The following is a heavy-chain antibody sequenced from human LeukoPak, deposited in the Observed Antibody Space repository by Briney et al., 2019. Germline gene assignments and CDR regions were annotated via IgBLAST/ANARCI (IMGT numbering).Heavy chain of an antibody. CDR3: ARVFGPRGDYYSYGRDV. V-gene: IGHV4-31*03. J-gene: IGHJ6*04. CDR1: GGSISSGGYY. Sequence: SETLSLTCTVSGGSISSGGYYWSWIRQHPGKGLEWIGYIYYSGSTYYNPSLKSRVTISVDTSKNQFSLKLSSVTAADTAVYYWARVFGPRGDYYSYGRDVGGKG. D-gene: IGHD3-3*01. CDR2: IYYSGST.